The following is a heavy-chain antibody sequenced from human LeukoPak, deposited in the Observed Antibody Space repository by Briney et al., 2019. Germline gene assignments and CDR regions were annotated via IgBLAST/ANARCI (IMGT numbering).Heavy chain of an antibody. CDR1: GFTFSSYS. CDR3: ARARYDILTGYRYYFDY. D-gene: IGHD3-9*01. Sequence: PGGSLRLSCAASGFTFSSYSMNWVRQAPGKGLEWVSYVSSSSSFIYYADSVKGRFTISRDNAKNSLYLQMNSLRAEDTALYYCARARYDILTGYRYYFDYWGQGTLVTVSS. CDR2: VSSSSSFI. V-gene: IGHV3-21*05. J-gene: IGHJ4*02.